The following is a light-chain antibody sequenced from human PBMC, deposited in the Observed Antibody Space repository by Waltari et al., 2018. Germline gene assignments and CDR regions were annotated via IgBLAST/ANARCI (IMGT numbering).Light chain of an antibody. CDR1: QSISSN. V-gene: IGKV3-15*01. CDR3: PQHTNGPPST. J-gene: IGKJ1*01. CDR2: GAF. Sequence: EIVMTQSPASLSVSPGERVTLSCRASQSISSNLALHQHNPGQAPRLLIYGAFTRATGFPARFSGSGSGTEVTLPINRLLSEDFAVYFCPQHTNGPPSTFGQGTSLEIK.